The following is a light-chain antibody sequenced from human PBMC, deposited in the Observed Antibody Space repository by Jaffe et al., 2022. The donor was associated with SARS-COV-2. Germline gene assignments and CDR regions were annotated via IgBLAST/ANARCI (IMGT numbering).Light chain of an antibody. CDR1: ESINTY. Sequence: DIQMTQSPSSLSASVGDTISFTCRASESINTYLNWYQQKPGKAPQLLMYGGSSLENGIPSRFSGRGSGTDFTLTITGLQPEDFATYYCQQSDSMPWTFGQGTRVEIK. J-gene: IGKJ1*01. CDR2: GGS. V-gene: IGKV1-39*01. CDR3: QQSDSMPWT.